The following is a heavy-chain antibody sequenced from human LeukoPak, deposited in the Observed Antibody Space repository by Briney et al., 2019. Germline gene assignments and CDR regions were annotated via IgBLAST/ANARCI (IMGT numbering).Heavy chain of an antibody. V-gene: IGHV4-59*01. CDR3: AREVGYCSGGSCYSYFDY. Sequence: SGTLSLTCTVSGGSISSYYWSWIRQPPGKGLEWIGYISYSGSTNYNASLTNRVTISVDTSKNQFSLKLSSVTAADTAVYYCAREVGYCSGGSCYSYFDYWGQGTLVTLST. CDR2: ISYSGST. J-gene: IGHJ4*02. D-gene: IGHD2-15*01. CDR1: GGSISSYY.